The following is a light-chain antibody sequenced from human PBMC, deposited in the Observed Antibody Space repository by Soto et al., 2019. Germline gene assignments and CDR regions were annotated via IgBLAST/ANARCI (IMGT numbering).Light chain of an antibody. CDR3: QQRQYWPPIT. Sequence: EIVMTQSPATLSVSPWGRSTLSCRASQSLSNNIYLAWYQQKPGQAPRLLIYGASTRATGIPARFGGSGSGTDFTLTISSLEPEDFAVYYCQQRQYWPPITFGQGTRLEI. V-gene: IGKV3-15*01. CDR1: QSLSNN. CDR2: GAS. J-gene: IGKJ5*01.